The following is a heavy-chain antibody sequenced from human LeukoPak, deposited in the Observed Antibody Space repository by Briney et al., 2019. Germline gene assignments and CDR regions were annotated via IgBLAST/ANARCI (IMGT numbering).Heavy chain of an antibody. V-gene: IGHV4-31*03. CDR1: GGSISSGGYS. Sequence: PSETPSLTCSVSGGSISSGGYSWSWIRQHPGKGLERIGYIYYSGGTYYNPSLKSRVTISVDTSKNQFSLKLSSVTAADTAVYYCGGSGWFAGPFGYWGQGARVTVSS. CDR3: GGSGWFAGPFGY. CDR2: IYYSGGT. D-gene: IGHD6-19*01. J-gene: IGHJ4*02.